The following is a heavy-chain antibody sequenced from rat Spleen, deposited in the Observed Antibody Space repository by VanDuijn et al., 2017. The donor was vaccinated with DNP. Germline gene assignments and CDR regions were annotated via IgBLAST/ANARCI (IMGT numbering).Heavy chain of an antibody. D-gene: IGHD1-12*02. CDR1: GLPFRDYN. V-gene: IGHV5S23*01. J-gene: IGHJ3*01. CDR3: ARPDYSDGSYYYGWFAY. Sequence: EVQLVESGGGLIPPGRSLKVSCEASGLPFRDYNMAWVRQTPETGLEWVASIDTGGGNPYYRDSVKGRFTISRDNAKSTLYLQMDSLRSEDTATYYCARPDYSDGSYYYGWFAYWGQGTLVTVSS. CDR2: IDTGGGNP.